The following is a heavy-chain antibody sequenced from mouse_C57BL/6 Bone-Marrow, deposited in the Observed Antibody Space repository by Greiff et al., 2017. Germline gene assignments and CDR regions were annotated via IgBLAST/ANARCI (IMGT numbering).Heavy chain of an antibody. Sequence: VQLQQSGPGLVQPSQSLSITCTVSGFSLTSYGVHWVRQSPGKGLEWLGVIWRGGSTDYNAAFMSRLSITKDNSKSQVFFKMNSLQADDTAIYYCAKTGSIYYGNYPFAYWGQGTLVTVSA. V-gene: IGHV2-5*01. D-gene: IGHD2-1*01. CDR1: GFSLTSYG. CDR3: AKTGSIYYGNYPFAY. J-gene: IGHJ3*01. CDR2: IWRGGST.